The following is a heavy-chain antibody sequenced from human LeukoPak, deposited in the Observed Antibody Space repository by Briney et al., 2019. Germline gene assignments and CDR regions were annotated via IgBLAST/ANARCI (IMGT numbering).Heavy chain of an antibody. V-gene: IGHV1-46*01. CDR3: ARDARRYDILTGYLTYYYYMDV. CDR1: GYTFTSYY. D-gene: IGHD3-9*01. Sequence: EASVKVSCKASGYTFTSYYMHWVRQAPGQGLEWMGIINPSGGSTSYAQKFQGRVTMTRDTSTSTVYMELSSLRSEDTAVYYCARDARRYDILTGYLTYYYYMDVWGKGTTVTISS. CDR2: INPSGGST. J-gene: IGHJ6*03.